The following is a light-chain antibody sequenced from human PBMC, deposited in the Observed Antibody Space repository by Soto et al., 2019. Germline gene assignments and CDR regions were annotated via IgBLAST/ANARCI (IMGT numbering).Light chain of an antibody. CDR1: RSISSW. CDR3: QQYNNYWT. V-gene: IGKV1-5*01. J-gene: IGKJ1*01. CDR2: DAS. Sequence: DIQMTQSPATLSGSVGDRVTITCRASRSISSWLAWYQQKPGKPPKLLIYDASSFEGGVPSRFSGSGSGTEFTLTISSLQPDDSATYYCQQYNNYWTFGQGTKVDIK.